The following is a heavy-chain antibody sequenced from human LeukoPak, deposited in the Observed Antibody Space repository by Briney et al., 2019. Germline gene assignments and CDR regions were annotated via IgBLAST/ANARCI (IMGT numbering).Heavy chain of an antibody. CDR3: AREMTTVTSYFDY. Sequence: SETLSLTCTVSGGSISSGDYYWSWIRQPPGKGLEWIGYIYYSGSTYYNPSLKGRVTISVDTSKNQFSLKLSSVTAADTAVYYCAREMTTVTSYFDYWGQGTLVTVSS. J-gene: IGHJ4*02. D-gene: IGHD4-17*01. V-gene: IGHV4-30-4*01. CDR1: GGSISSGDYY. CDR2: IYYSGST.